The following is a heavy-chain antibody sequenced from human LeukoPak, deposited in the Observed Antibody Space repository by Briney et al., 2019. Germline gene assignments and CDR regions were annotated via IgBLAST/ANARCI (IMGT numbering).Heavy chain of an antibody. Sequence: QPGGSLRLSCAASGSTFSSYEMNWVRQAPGKGLEWVSYISSSGSTIYYADSVKGRFTISRDNAKNSLYLQMNSLRAEDTAVYYCARVSSDRTYSSGWYMRGYFDYWGQGTLVTVSS. CDR2: ISSSGSTI. D-gene: IGHD6-19*01. J-gene: IGHJ4*02. CDR1: GSTFSSYE. V-gene: IGHV3-48*03. CDR3: ARVSSDRTYSSGWYMRGYFDY.